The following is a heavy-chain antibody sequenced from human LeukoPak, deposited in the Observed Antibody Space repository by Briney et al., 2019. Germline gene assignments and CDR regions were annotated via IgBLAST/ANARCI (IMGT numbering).Heavy chain of an antibody. CDR3: ARGGSAWYHVFDI. CDR1: GGSISSYY. J-gene: IGHJ3*02. V-gene: IGHV4-59*01. CDR2: IYYSGST. Sequence: PSETLSLTCTVSGGSISSYYWSWIRQPPGKGLEWIGYIYYSGSTNYNPSLKSRVTISVDTSKNQFSLKLSSVTAADTAVYYCARGGSAWYHVFDIGGKGKMFTVS. D-gene: IGHD6-19*01.